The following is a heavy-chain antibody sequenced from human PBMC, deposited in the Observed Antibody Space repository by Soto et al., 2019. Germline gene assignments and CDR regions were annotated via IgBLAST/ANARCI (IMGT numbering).Heavy chain of an antibody. J-gene: IGHJ6*02. CDR3: ARLEKWYYNYYGLDV. D-gene: IGHD1-26*01. V-gene: IGHV5-10-1*01. CDR1: GYSFTTYW. Sequence: GESLKISRQGSGYSFTTYWISWVRQMPGKGLEWMGKIDPGDSSTNYSPSFRGHITISVDRSINTAHLQFSSLKAADTAVYYCARLEKWYYNYYGLDVWGQGTMVTVSS. CDR2: IDPGDSST.